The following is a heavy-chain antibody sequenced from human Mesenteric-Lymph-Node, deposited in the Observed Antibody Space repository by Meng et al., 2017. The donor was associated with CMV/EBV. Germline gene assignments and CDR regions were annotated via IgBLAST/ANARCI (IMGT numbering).Heavy chain of an antibody. CDR1: GYTFTSYY. CDR3: ARGYSGYVGFDY. J-gene: IGHJ4*02. Sequence: SCKASGYTFTSYYMRWVRQAPGQGLEWMGIINPSGGSTSYAQKFQGRVTMTRDTSTSTVYMELSSLRSEDTAVYYCARGYSGYVGFDYWGQGTLVTVSS. CDR2: INPSGGST. D-gene: IGHD5-12*01. V-gene: IGHV1-46*01.